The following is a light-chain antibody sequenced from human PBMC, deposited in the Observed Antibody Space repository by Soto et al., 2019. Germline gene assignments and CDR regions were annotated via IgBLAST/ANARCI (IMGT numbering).Light chain of an antibody. Sequence: QSVLTQPASVSGSPGQSITISCSGTGSDVGAYIYVSWYQQRPGSAPRLIISEVSDRPSGVSNRFSGSKSGDTASLTISGLQPEDEADYYCSSYSSSTHVFGTGTKLTVL. CDR2: EVS. J-gene: IGLJ1*01. CDR3: SSYSSSTHV. CDR1: GSDVGAYIY. V-gene: IGLV2-14*01.